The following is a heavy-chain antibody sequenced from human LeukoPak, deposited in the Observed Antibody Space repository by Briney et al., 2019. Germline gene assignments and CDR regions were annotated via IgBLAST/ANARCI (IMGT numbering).Heavy chain of an antibody. J-gene: IGHJ4*02. CDR1: GGSISSYY. CDR2: IYYSGST. CDR3: ARSEWLAIDY. V-gene: IGHV4-59*01. D-gene: IGHD6-19*01. Sequence: PSETLSLTCTVSGGSISSYYWSWIRQPPGKGLEWIGYIYYSGSTNHNPSLKSRVTISVDTSKNQFSLKLSSVTAADTAVYYCARSEWLAIDYWGQGTLVTVSS.